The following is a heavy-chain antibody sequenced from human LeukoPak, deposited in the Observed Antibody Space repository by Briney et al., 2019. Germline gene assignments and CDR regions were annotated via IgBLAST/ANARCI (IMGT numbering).Heavy chain of an antibody. CDR2: IIPIFGTA. CDR1: GGTFSSYA. J-gene: IGHJ4*02. D-gene: IGHD3-16*01. Sequence: SVKVSCKASGGTFSSYAISWVRQAPGQGLEWMGGIIPIFGTANYAQKLQGRVTITADKSTSTAYMELSSLRSEDTAVYYCARDRGWGYFDYWGQGTLVTVSS. CDR3: ARDRGWGYFDY. V-gene: IGHV1-69*06.